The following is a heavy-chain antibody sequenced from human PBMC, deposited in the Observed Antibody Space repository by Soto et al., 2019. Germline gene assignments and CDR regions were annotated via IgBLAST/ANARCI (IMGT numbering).Heavy chain of an antibody. D-gene: IGHD6-13*01. CDR3: ASYSSNFMDV. Sequence: SETLSLTCAASGYSISSGYYCGWIRQPPGKGLEWIGSIYHSGSTYYNPSLKSRVTISIDTSKNQFSLKLSSVTASGTAVYYCASYSSNFMDVWGQGTTVTVSS. J-gene: IGHJ6*02. CDR2: IYHSGST. V-gene: IGHV4-38-2*01. CDR1: GYSISSGYY.